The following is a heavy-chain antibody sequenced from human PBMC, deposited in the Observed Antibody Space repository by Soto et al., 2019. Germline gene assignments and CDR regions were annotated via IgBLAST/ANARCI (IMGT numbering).Heavy chain of an antibody. D-gene: IGHD3-10*01. CDR3: ARGFGDLYYYYFYGMDV. J-gene: IGHJ6*02. V-gene: IGHV3-30-3*01. CDR1: GFTFSSYA. CDR2: ISYDGSNK. Sequence: QVQLVESGGGVVQPGRSLRLSCAASGFTFSSYAMHWVRQAPGKGLEWVAVISYDGSNKYYADSVKGRFTISRDNSKKMLCLQMNSLRAEDTAVYYCARGFGDLYYYYFYGMDVWGQGTTVTVSS.